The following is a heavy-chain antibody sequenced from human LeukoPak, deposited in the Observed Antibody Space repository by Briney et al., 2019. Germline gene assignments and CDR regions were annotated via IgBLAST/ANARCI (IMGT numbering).Heavy chain of an antibody. J-gene: IGHJ5*02. CDR1: GGTFSSYA. Sequence: SVKVSCKASGGTFSSYAISWVRQAPGQGLEWMGRIIPILGIANYAQKFQGRVTITADKSTSTAYMELSSLRSEDTAVYYCASGIVVDPEGFDPWGQGTLVTVSS. D-gene: IGHD2-2*01. CDR3: ASGIVVDPEGFDP. V-gene: IGHV1-69*04. CDR2: IIPILGIA.